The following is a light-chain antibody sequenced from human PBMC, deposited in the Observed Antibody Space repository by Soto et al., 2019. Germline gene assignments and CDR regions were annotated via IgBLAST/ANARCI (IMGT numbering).Light chain of an antibody. J-gene: IGLJ2*01. V-gene: IGLV2-8*01. CDR3: SSYAGSNTPVI. Sequence: QSALTQPPSASGSPGQSVTISCTGTSSDVGGYNNVSWYQHHPGKAPKLMIYEVTKRPSGVPDRFSGSKSGNTASLTVSGLQAEDEAAYYCSSYAGSNTPVIFGGATKVTVL. CDR1: SSDVGGYNN. CDR2: EVT.